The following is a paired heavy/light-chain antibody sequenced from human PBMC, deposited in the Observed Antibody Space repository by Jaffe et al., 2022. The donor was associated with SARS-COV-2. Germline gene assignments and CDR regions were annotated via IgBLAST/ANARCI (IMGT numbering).Light chain of an antibody. CDR1: QSVGYTY. CDR3: QQYGSSPHT. V-gene: IGKV3-20*01. Sequence: EIVLTQSPGTLSLSPGERATLSCRASQSVGYTYLAWYQQKPGQAPRLLIYGASSRATGIPDRFSGSGSGTDFTLTISRLEPEDFAVYSCQQYGSSPHTFGQGTKLEIK. CDR2: GAS. J-gene: IGKJ2*01.
Heavy chain of an antibody. CDR1: GGSISSGGHY. J-gene: IGHJ1*01. CDR2: ISYSGST. V-gene: IGHV4-31*03. CDR3: ARDRYSKGDTSSPLGF. Sequence: QVQLQESGPGLVKPSQTLYLTCTVSGGSISSGGHYWSWIRQRPGKVLEFIGYISYSGSTYYNPSLKSRVSISADTSANQFSLKLSSVTAADTAMYHCARDRYSKGDTSSPLGFWGQGTLVTVSS. D-gene: IGHD6-13*01.